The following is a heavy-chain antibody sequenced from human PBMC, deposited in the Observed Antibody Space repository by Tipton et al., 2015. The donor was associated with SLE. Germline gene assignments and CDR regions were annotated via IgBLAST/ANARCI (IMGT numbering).Heavy chain of an antibody. CDR1: GFTFSSYA. CDR3: TTDIAQQPGVDYYYYYMDV. D-gene: IGHD3-10*01. J-gene: IGHJ6*03. CDR2: ISYDGSNK. Sequence: SLRLSCAASGFTFSSYAMHWVRQAPGKGLEWVAVISYDGSNKYYADSVKGRFTISRDNSKNTLYLQMNSLRAEDTAVYYCTTDIAQQPGVDYYYYYMDVWGKGTTVTVSS. V-gene: IGHV3-30-3*01.